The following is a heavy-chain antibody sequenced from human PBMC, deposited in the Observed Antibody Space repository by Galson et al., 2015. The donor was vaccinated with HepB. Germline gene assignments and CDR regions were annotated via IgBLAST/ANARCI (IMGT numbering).Heavy chain of an antibody. Sequence: SVKVSCKASGYTFTNYAMHWVRQAPGQRLEWMGWINAGNGNTKYSQKFQGRVTITRDTSASTAYIELSSLRSEDTAVYYCASRGRSAAAGMGYWGQGTLVTVSS. CDR3: ASRGRSAAAGMGY. CDR2: INAGNGNT. J-gene: IGHJ4*02. CDR1: GYTFTNYA. V-gene: IGHV1-3*01. D-gene: IGHD6-13*01.